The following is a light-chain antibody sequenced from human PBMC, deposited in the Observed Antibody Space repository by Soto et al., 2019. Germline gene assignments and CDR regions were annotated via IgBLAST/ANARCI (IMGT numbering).Light chain of an antibody. CDR2: GSS. CDR1: QTVTGNY. CDR3: QQYGSSPPYT. J-gene: IGKJ2*01. Sequence: EIVLTQSPGTLSLSPGERATLSCRASQTVTGNYLAWYQQKPGQSPRLLIYGSSDRATGNPDRFSGSGSGTDFTLTISRLDPEDFAVYYCQQYGSSPPYTFGQGTRLEIK. V-gene: IGKV3-20*01.